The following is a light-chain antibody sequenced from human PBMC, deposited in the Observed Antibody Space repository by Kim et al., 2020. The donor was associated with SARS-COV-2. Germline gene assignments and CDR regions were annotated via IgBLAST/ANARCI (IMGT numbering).Light chain of an antibody. J-gene: IGLJ7*01. CDR1: SLRSYY. V-gene: IGLV3-19*01. CDR3: NSRDRSGNHAV. Sequence: SSELTQDPAVSVALGQTVRITCQGDSLRSYYASWYQQKPGQAPVLVIYGNHNRPSGIPNRFSGSSSGNTASLTITGAQAEAEADYYFNSRDRSGNHAVFG. CDR2: GNH.